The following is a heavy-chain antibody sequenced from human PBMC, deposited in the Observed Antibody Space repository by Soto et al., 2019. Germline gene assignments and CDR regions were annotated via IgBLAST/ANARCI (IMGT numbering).Heavy chain of an antibody. D-gene: IGHD3-3*01. J-gene: IGHJ4*02. CDR3: ARHQYDFWSAYPWYFDS. CDR1: GGSISSSSYY. Sequence: PSETLSLTCSVAGGSISSSSYYWGWIRQPPGKGLEWLGSIYYSGNTYDNPSLQSRVTISIDTSKNHLSLKLSSVTDADTAVYYCARHQYDFWSAYPWYFDSWGQGTLVTVSS. V-gene: IGHV4-39*01. CDR2: IYYSGNT.